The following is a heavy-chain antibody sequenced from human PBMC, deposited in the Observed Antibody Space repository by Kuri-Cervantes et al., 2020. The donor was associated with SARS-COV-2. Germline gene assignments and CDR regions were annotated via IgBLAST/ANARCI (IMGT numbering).Heavy chain of an antibody. D-gene: IGHD2-2*01. CDR1: GGPISSSSYY. Sequence: GSLRLSCTVSGGPISSSSYYWGWIRQPPGKGLGWIGSIYYSGSTYYNPSLKSRVTISVDTTKNQFSLKLSSVTAAGTAVYYGARQGTIVVVPAALKTYFDYWGQGTLVTVSS. CDR2: IYYSGST. CDR3: ARQGTIVVVPAALKTYFDY. V-gene: IGHV4-39*01. J-gene: IGHJ4*02.